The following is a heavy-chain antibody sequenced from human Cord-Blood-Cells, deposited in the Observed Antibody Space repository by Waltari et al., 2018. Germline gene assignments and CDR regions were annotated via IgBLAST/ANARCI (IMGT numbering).Heavy chain of an antibody. V-gene: IGHV4-34*01. D-gene: IGHD3-3*01. CDR2: INHSGST. CDR1: GGSFSGYY. Sequence: QVQLQQWGAGLLKPSETLSLTCAVYGGSFSGYYWSWIRQPPGKGLGWIGEINHSGSTNYNPSRKSRVTISVDTSKNQFSLKLSSVTAADTAVYYCARWGNNYDFWSGVDYWGQGTLVTVSS. J-gene: IGHJ4*02. CDR3: ARWGNNYDFWSGVDY.